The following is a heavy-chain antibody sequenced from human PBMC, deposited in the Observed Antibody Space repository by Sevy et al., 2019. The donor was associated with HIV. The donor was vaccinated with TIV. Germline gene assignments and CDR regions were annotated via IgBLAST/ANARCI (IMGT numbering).Heavy chain of an antibody. Sequence: ASVKVSCKISGYTFTTYHITWVRQAPGQGPECMGRISPHNGDTNYAPKFQGRVTMITDKSTSTAYMELRSLRSDDTAVHYCARAHCSGGRCYSLAYWGQGTLVTVSS. V-gene: IGHV1-18*01. J-gene: IGHJ4*02. CDR3: ARAHCSGGRCYSLAY. D-gene: IGHD2-15*01. CDR2: ISPHNGDT. CDR1: GYTFTTYH.